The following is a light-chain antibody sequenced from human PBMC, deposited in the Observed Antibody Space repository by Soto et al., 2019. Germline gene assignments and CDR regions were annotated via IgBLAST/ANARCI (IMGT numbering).Light chain of an antibody. V-gene: IGKV3-11*01. J-gene: IGKJ1*01. CDR1: QSVSSSY. CDR2: DVS. Sequence: ASQSVSSSYLAWYQQKPGQAPRLLIYDVSNRATGIPARFSGSGSGTDFTLTISSLEPEDFAVYYCQQRSNWPRTFGQGTKVDIK. CDR3: QQRSNWPRT.